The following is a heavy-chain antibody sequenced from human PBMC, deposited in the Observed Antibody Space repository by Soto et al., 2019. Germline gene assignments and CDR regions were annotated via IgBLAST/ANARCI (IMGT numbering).Heavy chain of an antibody. Sequence: QVQLVESGGGVVQPGRSLRLSCAASGFTFSSYGMHWVRQAPGKGLEWVAVISDDGSNKYYADSLKGRFTISRDNSKNTVYLQMNTLRAEDTAVYYCAKEWVYDTSGWSFDSWGQGTLVTVSS. CDR3: AKEWVYDTSGWSFDS. J-gene: IGHJ4*02. D-gene: IGHD3-22*01. CDR1: GFTFSSYG. V-gene: IGHV3-30*18. CDR2: ISDDGSNK.